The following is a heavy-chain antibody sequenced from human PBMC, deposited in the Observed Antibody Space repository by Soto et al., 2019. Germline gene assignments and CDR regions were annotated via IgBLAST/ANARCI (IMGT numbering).Heavy chain of an antibody. J-gene: IGHJ5*02. CDR1: GDSISSKSAA. D-gene: IGHD2-2*01. Sequence: SQTLSLTCAISGDSISSKSAAWTWIRQSPSRGLEWLGRTYYKSMWYNDYAASVKSRITINPDTSKNQFSLQLNSVTPEDTAVYYCVRERKYQLLSWYWFDPWGQGTLVTVSS. CDR2: TYYKSMWYN. V-gene: IGHV6-1*01. CDR3: VRERKYQLLSWYWFDP.